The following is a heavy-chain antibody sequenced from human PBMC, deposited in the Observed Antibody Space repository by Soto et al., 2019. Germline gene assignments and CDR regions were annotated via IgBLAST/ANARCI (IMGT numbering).Heavy chain of an antibody. V-gene: IGHV3-23*01. CDR2: ISTSGDYT. J-gene: IGHJ4*02. CDR1: GFTFSGSP. Sequence: VQLLESGGGWVQPGGSLRLSCAASGFTFSGSPMSWVRQTPGKGLEWVSSISTSGDYTYYADSVKGRFTSSRDNSKDTLNLQMNSLRAEDTAIYYCATTKYSGSWFWDYWGQGTLVTVSS. D-gene: IGHD1-26*01. CDR3: ATTKYSGSWFWDY.